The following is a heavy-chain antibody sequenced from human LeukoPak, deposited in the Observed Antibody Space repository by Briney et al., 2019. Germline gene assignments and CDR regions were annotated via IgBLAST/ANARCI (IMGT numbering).Heavy chain of an antibody. V-gene: IGHV3-23*01. D-gene: IGHD3-16*01. CDR3: AKKVGGVYAFDI. Sequence: GGSLRLSCAASGFTFNNYGMNWVRQAPGKGLEWVSGISSPGGNTYYADSVKGRFTISRDNSKNTLYLQMNSLRAEDTAVYYCAKKVGGVYAFDIWGQGTMVTVSS. CDR1: GFTFNNYG. J-gene: IGHJ3*02. CDR2: ISSPGGNT.